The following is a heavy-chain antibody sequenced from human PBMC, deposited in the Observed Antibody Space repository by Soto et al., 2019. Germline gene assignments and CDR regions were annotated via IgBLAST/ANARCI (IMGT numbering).Heavy chain of an antibody. CDR1: GFTFSDYY. CDR3: ARGSNYDSSGYYETGGVDY. CDR2: ISSSGSTI. V-gene: IGHV3-11*01. J-gene: IGHJ4*02. Sequence: GESLKISCAASGFTFSDYYMSWIRQAPGKGLEWVSYISSSGSTIYYADSVKGRFTISRDNAKNSLYLQMNSLRAEDTAVYYCARGSNYDSSGYYETGGVDYWGQGTLVTVSS. D-gene: IGHD3-22*01.